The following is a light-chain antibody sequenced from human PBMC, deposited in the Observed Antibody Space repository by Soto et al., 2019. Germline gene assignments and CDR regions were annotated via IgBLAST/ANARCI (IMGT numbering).Light chain of an antibody. CDR1: QGIRND. J-gene: IGKJ1*01. CDR3: LQHNNYPLT. V-gene: IGKV1-17*01. CDR2: AAS. Sequence: DIQMTQSPSSLSASVGDIVTITCRASQGIRNDLGWYKQKPGKAPKRLLYAASSLQSGVPSRFSGSRSEKEFTLTISSVQPEDFANYYCLQHNNYPLTFGQRTKVEL.